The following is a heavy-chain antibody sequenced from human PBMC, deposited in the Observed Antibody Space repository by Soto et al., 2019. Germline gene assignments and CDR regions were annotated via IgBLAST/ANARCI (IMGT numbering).Heavy chain of an antibody. J-gene: IGHJ5*02. CDR3: ARELFGRSVWFDP. CDR1: GGSISSSSYY. D-gene: IGHD3-10*01. CDR2: IFYSGST. Sequence: SETLSLTCTVSGGSISSSSYYWAWVRQPPGKGLEWIGSIFYSGSTYYNPSLKSRVTISVDTSKNQFSLKLSSVTAADTAVYYCARELFGRSVWFDPWGQGTLVTVSS. V-gene: IGHV4-39*01.